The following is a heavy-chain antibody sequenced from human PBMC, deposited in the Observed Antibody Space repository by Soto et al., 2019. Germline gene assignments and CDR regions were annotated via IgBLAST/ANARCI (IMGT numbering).Heavy chain of an antibody. Sequence: SETLSLTCTVSGGSISSYYWSWIRQPAGKGLEWIGRIYTSGSTNYNPSLKSRVTMSVDTSKNQFSLKLSSVTAADTAVYYCARAYRYCSGGSCYSSQVDNWFDPRGQGTLVTVS. J-gene: IGHJ5*02. V-gene: IGHV4-4*07. CDR3: ARAYRYCSGGSCYSSQVDNWFDP. CDR2: IYTSGST. CDR1: GGSISSYY. D-gene: IGHD2-15*01.